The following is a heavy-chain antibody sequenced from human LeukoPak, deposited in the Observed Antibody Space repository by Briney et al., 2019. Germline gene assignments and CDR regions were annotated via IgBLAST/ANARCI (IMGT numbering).Heavy chain of an antibody. CDR3: ARQEDSSGYYYYY. Sequence: ASVKVSCKASGYTFSNYYMHWVRQAPGQGLEWMGIINPSGGYTTYAQKFQGRVTMTRDTSTSTVSMELSSLRSEDTAVYFCARQEDSSGYYYYYWGQGTLVTVPS. J-gene: IGHJ4*02. CDR2: INPSGGYT. CDR1: GYTFSNYY. D-gene: IGHD3-22*01. V-gene: IGHV1-46*01.